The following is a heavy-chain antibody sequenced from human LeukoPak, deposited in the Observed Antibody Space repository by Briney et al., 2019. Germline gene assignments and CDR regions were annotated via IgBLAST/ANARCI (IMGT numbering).Heavy chain of an antibody. J-gene: IGHJ4*02. CDR2: ISTYNGKT. V-gene: IGHV1-18*01. Sequence: ASVKVSCKASGYTFTSYGICWVRQAPGQGLEWMGWISTYNGKTNYAQKIQGRVTMTTDTSTSTAYMELRSLRSDDTAVYYCAILPSRYYYDSSGSLPRFGWGQGTLVTVSS. CDR3: AILPSRYYYDSSGSLPRFG. CDR1: GYTFTSYG. D-gene: IGHD3-22*01.